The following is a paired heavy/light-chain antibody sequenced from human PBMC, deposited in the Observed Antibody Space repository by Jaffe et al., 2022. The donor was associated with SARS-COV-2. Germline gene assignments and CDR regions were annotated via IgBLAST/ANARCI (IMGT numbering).Light chain of an antibody. V-gene: IGKV3-20*01. CDR3: QQYGSSPQT. Sequence: EIVLTQSPGTLSLSPGERATLSCRASQSVSSSYLAWYQQKPGQAPRLLIYGASSRATGIPDRFSGSGSGTDFTLTISRLEPEDFAVYYCQQYGSSPQTFGQGTKLEIK. CDR2: GAS. J-gene: IGKJ2*01. CDR1: QSVSSSY.
Heavy chain of an antibody. CDR2: IYYSGST. V-gene: IGHV4-39*01. J-gene: IGHJ3*02. Sequence: QLQLQESGPGLVKPSETLSLTCTVSGGSISSSSYYWGWIRQPPGKGLEWIGSIYYSGSTYYNPSLKSRVTISVDTSKNQFSLKLSSVTAADTAVYYCASRADSWFGELFGAFDIWGQGTMVTVSS. CDR1: GGSISSSSYY. CDR3: ASRADSWFGELFGAFDI. D-gene: IGHD3-10*01.